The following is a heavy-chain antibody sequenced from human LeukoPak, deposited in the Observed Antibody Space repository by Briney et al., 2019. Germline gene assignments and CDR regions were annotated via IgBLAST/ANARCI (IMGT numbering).Heavy chain of an antibody. CDR2: INTNSGVT. CDR1: GLTFTGVNY. D-gene: IGHD3-22*01. V-gene: IGHV1-2*02. J-gene: IGHJ5*02. Sequence: ASVTVSCKASGLTFTGVNYIHWVRQAPGQGPEWMGWINTNSGVTDYARKFQGRVTMTRDTSVSTAYMELYRLTYDDTAMYYCTRDRLSKWFDPWGQGTLVTVSS. CDR3: TRDRLSKWFDP.